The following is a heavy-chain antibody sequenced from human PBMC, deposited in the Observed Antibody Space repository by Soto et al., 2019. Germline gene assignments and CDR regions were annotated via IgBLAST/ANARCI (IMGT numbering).Heavy chain of an antibody. CDR1: GGTFSSYT. J-gene: IGHJ4*02. CDR3: ARGKAIAYGDYADY. V-gene: IGHV1-69*02. D-gene: IGHD4-17*01. Sequence: SVKVSCKASGGTFSSYTISWVRQAPGQGLEWMGRIIPILGIANYAQKFQGRVTITADKSTSTAYMELSSLRSEDTAVYYCARGKAIAYGDYADYWGQGTLVTVSS. CDR2: IIPILGIA.